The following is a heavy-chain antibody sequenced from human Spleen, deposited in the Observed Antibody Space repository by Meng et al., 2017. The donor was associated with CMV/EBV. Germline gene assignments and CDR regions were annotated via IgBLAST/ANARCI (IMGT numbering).Heavy chain of an antibody. D-gene: IGHD1-26*01. J-gene: IGHJ4*02. CDR3: ARWSYRGHEY. V-gene: IGHV3-13*01. CDR1: GFTFSDYD. CDR2: IGIAGDT. Sequence: GESLKISCAASGFTFSDYDMHWVRQATGKGLEWVSTIGIAGDTYYPGSVKGRFTIARQNAKDSVYLQMDSLRAGDTAVYYCARWSYRGHEYWGQGTLVTVSS.